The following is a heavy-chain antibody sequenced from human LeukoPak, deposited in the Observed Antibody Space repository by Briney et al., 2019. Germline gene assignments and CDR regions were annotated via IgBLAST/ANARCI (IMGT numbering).Heavy chain of an antibody. CDR1: RFSFSNYW. J-gene: IGHJ6*02. CDR2: IKDDEGEK. Sequence: GGSLRLSCAASRFSFSNYWMGWVRQAPGKGLEWVASIKDDEGEKYYVDSVKGRFTISRDNAKNSLYLQMSNLRAEDTAVYFCARGGGLDVWGQGATVTVSS. CDR3: ARGGGLDV. D-gene: IGHD3-16*01. V-gene: IGHV3-7*03.